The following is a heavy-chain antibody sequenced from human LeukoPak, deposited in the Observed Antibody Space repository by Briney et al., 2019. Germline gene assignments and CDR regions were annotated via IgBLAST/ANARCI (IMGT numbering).Heavy chain of an antibody. CDR2: INSDGSNT. CDR1: GFTFSNYW. Sequence: PGGSLRLSCTASGFTFSNYWMHWVRQAPGKGLVWVSRINSDGSNTSYADSVKGRFTISRDNAENTLYLQMNSLRAEDTAVYYCSYCSSTSCYAFWGQGTLVTVSS. J-gene: IGHJ4*02. V-gene: IGHV3-74*01. CDR3: SYCSSTSCYAF. D-gene: IGHD2-2*01.